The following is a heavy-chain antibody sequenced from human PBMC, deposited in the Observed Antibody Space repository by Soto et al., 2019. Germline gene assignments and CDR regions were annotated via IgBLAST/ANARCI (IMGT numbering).Heavy chain of an antibody. D-gene: IGHD3-22*01. J-gene: IGHJ6*02. V-gene: IGHV5-51*01. CDR2: IYPADSDT. CDR1: GYRFSSYL. Sequence: GESLKISCKGSGYRFSSYLIGWVRQMPGKGLEWMGIIYPADSDTRYSPSFQGQVTISADKSTNTAYLQWSSLKASATAIYYCARLYYDNSGTLYYGMDVGGQGTTVTVS. CDR3: ARLYYDNSGTLYYGMDV.